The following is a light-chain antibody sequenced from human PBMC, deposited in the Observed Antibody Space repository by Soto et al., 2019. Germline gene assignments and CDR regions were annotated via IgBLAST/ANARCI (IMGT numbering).Light chain of an antibody. CDR2: DVG. J-gene: IGLJ2*01. Sequence: QSAPTQPASVSGSPGQSITISCTGTSSDVGGLNFVSWYQQHPGKAPKLMIYDVGNRPSGVSNRFSGSKSGNTASLTISGLQAEDEADYYCSSDTSSSTLVVFGGGTKVTVL. CDR3: SSDTSSSTLVV. CDR1: SSDVGGLNF. V-gene: IGLV2-14*01.